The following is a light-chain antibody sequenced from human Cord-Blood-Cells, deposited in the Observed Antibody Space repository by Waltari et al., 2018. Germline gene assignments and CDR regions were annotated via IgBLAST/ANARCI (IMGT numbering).Light chain of an antibody. J-gene: IGKJ1*01. CDR2: GAS. Sequence: EIVMTQSPATLSVSPGERATLSCRASQSVSSNLAWYQQKPGQAPRLLIYGASTRATGIPARFSGSGSGTEFTRTISILQSEDFAVYYCQQYNNWWTFGQGTKVEIK. CDR3: QQYNNWWT. CDR1: QSVSSN. V-gene: IGKV3-15*01.